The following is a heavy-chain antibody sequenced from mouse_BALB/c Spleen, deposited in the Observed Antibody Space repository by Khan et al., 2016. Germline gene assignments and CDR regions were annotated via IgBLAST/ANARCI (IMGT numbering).Heavy chain of an antibody. V-gene: IGHV3-8*02. CDR1: GDSITRGH. CDR2: ISHSGDS. D-gene: IGHD1-2*01. Sequence: EVQLQESGPSLAKPSQTLSLTCSVSGDSITRGHWNWIRKFPGNKFDFMGYISHSGDSYYNPSLKSRISLTRDTSKNQYYLQLNSVTTEDTATYXCATWGYYGCAFACWGQGTLVTVSA. CDR3: ATWGYYGCAFAC. J-gene: IGHJ3*01.